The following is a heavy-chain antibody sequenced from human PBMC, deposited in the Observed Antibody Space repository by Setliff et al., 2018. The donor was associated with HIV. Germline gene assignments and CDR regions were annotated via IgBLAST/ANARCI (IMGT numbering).Heavy chain of an antibody. CDR3: AAQGVL. Sequence: KPGGSLRLSCAASGFTFSNAWMSWVRQAPGKGLEWVGRIKSKTDGGTTDYAAPVKGRFTISRDNAKNSVLLQMNSLRVEDTAVYFCAAQGVLWGQGTQVTVSS. J-gene: IGHJ4*02. CDR2: IKSKTDGGTT. V-gene: IGHV3-15*01. CDR1: GFTFSNAW.